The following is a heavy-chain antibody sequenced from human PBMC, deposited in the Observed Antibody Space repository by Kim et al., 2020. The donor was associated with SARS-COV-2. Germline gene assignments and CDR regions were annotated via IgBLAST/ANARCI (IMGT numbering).Heavy chain of an antibody. Sequence: SETLSLTCAVYGGSFSGYYWSWIRQPPGKGLEWIGEINHSGSTNYNPSLKSRVTISVDTSKNQFSLKLSSVTAADTAVYYCARETDFWSDYWGQGTLVT. CDR2: INHSGST. V-gene: IGHV4-34*01. D-gene: IGHD3-3*01. CDR1: GGSFSGYY. J-gene: IGHJ4*02. CDR3: ARETDFWSDY.